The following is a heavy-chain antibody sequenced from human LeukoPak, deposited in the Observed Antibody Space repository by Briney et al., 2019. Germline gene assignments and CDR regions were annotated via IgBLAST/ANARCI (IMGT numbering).Heavy chain of an antibody. CDR3: ARATVENDH. Sequence: GASVKVSCKASGYTFTGYYLHWVRQAPGQGLEWMGWLNPKTGGTRYAQKFQGRVTMTRDTSISTVNMELSRLTSDDTAVYYCARATVENDHWGQGTLVTVSS. J-gene: IGHJ4*02. CDR2: LNPKTGGT. CDR1: GYTFTGYY. V-gene: IGHV1-2*02. D-gene: IGHD4-17*01.